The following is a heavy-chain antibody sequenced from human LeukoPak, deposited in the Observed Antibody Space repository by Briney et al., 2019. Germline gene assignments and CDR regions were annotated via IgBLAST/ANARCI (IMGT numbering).Heavy chain of an antibody. CDR1: GGSTSSGDYY. CDR3: ARERCGGDCYTAWRYYFDY. Sequence: SETLSLTCTVSGGSTSSGDYYWSWIRQPPGKGLEWIGYIYYSGSTYYNPSLKSRVTISVDTSKNQFSLKLSSVTAAVTAVYYCARERCGGDCYTAWRYYFDYWGQGTLVTVSS. CDR2: IYYSGST. D-gene: IGHD2-21*02. J-gene: IGHJ4*02. V-gene: IGHV4-30-4*01.